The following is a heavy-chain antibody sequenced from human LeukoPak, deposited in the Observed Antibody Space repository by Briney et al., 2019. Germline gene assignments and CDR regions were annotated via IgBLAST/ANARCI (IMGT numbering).Heavy chain of an antibody. V-gene: IGHV4-59*08. D-gene: IGHD6-19*01. CDR2: IYYSGST. J-gene: IGHJ5*02. CDR1: GGSISSYY. CDR3: ARVLRAVALNWFDP. Sequence: PSETLSLTCTVSGGSISSYYWSWIRQPPGTGLEWIGYIYYSGSTNYNPSLKSRVTISVDTSKNQFSLKLSSVTAADTAVYYCARVLRAVALNWFDPWGQGTLVTVSS.